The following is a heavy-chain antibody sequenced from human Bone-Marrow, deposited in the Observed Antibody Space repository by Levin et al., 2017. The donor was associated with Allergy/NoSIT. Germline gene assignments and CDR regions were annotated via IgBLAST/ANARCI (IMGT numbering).Heavy chain of an antibody. CDR2: ISYSGST. D-gene: IGHD3-3*01. J-gene: IGHJ6*03. V-gene: IGHV4-59*01. CDR3: AKAERFLEWSYMDV. CDR1: GGSISSYY. Sequence: ASQTLSLTCTVSGGSISSYYWSWIRPPPGKGLEWVGYISYSGSTNYNPSLKSRLTISVDTSKNQFSLKLSSVTAADTAVYYCAKAERFLEWSYMDVWGKGTTVTVSS.